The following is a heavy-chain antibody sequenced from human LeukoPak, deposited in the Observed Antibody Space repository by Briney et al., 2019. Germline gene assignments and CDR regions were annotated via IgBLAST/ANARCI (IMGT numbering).Heavy chain of an antibody. CDR2: INHSGYT. J-gene: IGHJ4*02. CDR3: TRMTARHDY. D-gene: IGHD2-21*02. Sequence: SETLSLTCAVSGVSFDDYYWAWVRQTPGKGLEWIGEINHSGYTNDSPSLKSRVTLSIDTSRKQFSLNLRSVTVADAGIYYCTRMTARHDYWGQGTLVTVSS. V-gene: IGHV4-34*01. CDR1: GVSFDDYY.